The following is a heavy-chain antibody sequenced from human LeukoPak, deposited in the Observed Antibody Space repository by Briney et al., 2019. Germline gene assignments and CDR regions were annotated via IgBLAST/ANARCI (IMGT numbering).Heavy chain of an antibody. J-gene: IGHJ4*02. CDR2: IYYSGST. CDR3: ARVPGLPATAIDY. D-gene: IGHD2-2*01. Sequence: NPSETLSLTCTVSGGSISSSSYYWGWIRQPPGKGLEWIGSIYYSGSTYYNPSLKSRVTISVDTSKNQFSLKLSSVTAADTAVYYCARVPGLPATAIDYWGQGTLVTVSS. V-gene: IGHV4-39*07. CDR1: GGSISSSSYY.